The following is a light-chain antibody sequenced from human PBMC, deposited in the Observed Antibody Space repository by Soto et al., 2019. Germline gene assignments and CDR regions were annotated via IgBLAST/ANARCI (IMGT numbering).Light chain of an antibody. CDR3: QQYIGFTRT. V-gene: IGKV4-1*01. CDR2: WAS. J-gene: IGKJ1*01. CDR1: QSVLYRSNHKHY. Sequence: DIVLTQSPDSLAVSLGERATINCKSSQSVLYRSNHKHYLAWYQQKPGQPPKLLICWASSRESGVPDRFSGSGAGTDCTRTISSLQAEDVAVDYCQQYIGFTRTFGQGTKVDIK.